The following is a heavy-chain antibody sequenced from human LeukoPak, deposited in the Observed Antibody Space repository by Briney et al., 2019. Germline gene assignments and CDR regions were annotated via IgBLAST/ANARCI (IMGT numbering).Heavy chain of an antibody. D-gene: IGHD1-26*01. CDR2: IYYSGST. CDR3: AGRSGSYYRY. J-gene: IGHJ4*02. Sequence: PSETLSLTCTVSGGSISSSSYYWGWIRQPPGKGLEWIGSIYYSGSTYYNPSLKSRVTISVDTSKNQFSLKLSSVTAADTAVYYCAGRSGSYYRYWGQGTLVTVSS. V-gene: IGHV4-39*01. CDR1: GGSISSSSYY.